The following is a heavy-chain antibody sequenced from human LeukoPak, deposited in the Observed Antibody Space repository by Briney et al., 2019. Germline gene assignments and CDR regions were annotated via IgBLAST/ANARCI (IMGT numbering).Heavy chain of an antibody. CDR3: TTDLGLTMIRGVIVS. V-gene: IGHV3-15*01. D-gene: IGHD3-10*01. J-gene: IGHJ4*02. CDR2: IKSKGDGETT. CDR1: GFAFSSYE. Sequence: GGSLRLSCLASGFAFSSYEMNWVRQAPGKGLEWVGRIKSKGDGETTDYGAPVKGRFTMSRDDSKATLYLQMNYLEAEDTAVYYCTTDLGLTMIRGVIVSWGQGALVTVSS.